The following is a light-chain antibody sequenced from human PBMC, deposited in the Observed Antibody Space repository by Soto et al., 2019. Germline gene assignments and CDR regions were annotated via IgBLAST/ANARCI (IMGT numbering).Light chain of an antibody. Sequence: QSALTQPASVSGSPGQSITISCTGTSSDVGSYYLVSWYQQHPGKAPKLMIYEGSKRPSGVSNRFSGSKSGNTASLTISGLQAEDEADYSCCSYAGGSTLYVFGTGTKVTVL. CDR1: SSDVGSYYL. CDR3: CSYAGGSTLYV. J-gene: IGLJ1*01. CDR2: EGS. V-gene: IGLV2-23*01.